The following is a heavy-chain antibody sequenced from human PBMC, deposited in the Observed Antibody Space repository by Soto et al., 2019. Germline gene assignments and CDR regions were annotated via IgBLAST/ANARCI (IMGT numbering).Heavy chain of an antibody. D-gene: IGHD2-21*02. V-gene: IGHV3-30*18. CDR1: GFTFSNYG. Sequence: ESGGGVVQPGRSLRLSCAASGFTFSNYGMHWVRQAPGKGLEWVAVISYDESNKYYADSVKGRFTISRDNSKNTLYLQMDSLRAEDTTVYYCAKGGGDWSHIDYWGQGTLVTVSS. CDR2: ISYDESNK. J-gene: IGHJ4*02. CDR3: AKGGGDWSHIDY.